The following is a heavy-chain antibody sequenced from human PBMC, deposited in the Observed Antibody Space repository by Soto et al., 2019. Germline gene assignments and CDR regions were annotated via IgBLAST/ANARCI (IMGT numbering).Heavy chain of an antibody. CDR3: ARDRDYDILTGYSTYYYYGMDV. V-gene: IGHV3-33*01. CDR1: GLTCSSYG. Sequence: GGSLRHSWAASGLTCSSYGMRWVRQATGKGLEWVAVIWYDGSNKYYADSVKGRFTISRDNSKNTLYLQMNSLRAEDTAVYYCARDRDYDILTGYSTYYYYGMDVWGQGTTVTVSS. J-gene: IGHJ6*02. D-gene: IGHD3-9*01. CDR2: IWYDGSNK.